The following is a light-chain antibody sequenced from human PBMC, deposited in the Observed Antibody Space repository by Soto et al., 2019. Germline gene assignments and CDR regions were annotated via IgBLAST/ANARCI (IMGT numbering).Light chain of an antibody. CDR3: QTWGTGIV. J-gene: IGLJ2*01. Sequence: QSVLTQSPSASASLGASVKLTCTLSSGHSSYAIAWHQQQPEKGPRYLMKLNSDGSHSKGDGIPYRFSGSSSGAERYLTISRLQSEDEADYYCQTWGTGIVFGGGTKLTVL. V-gene: IGLV4-69*01. CDR1: SGHSSYA. CDR2: LNSDGSH.